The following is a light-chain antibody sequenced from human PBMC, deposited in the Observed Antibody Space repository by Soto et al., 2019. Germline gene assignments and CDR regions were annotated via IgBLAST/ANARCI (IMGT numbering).Light chain of an antibody. J-gene: IGKJ2*01. CDR3: QQYGGVPYT. CDR1: ESISRDY. CDR2: GAS. Sequence: EIVLTQSPDTLSLSPGQRATLSCRASESISRDYLAWYQQRLGQAPRLLIYGASSGATGIPDRFSGSGSGTDFTLTISRLEPEDFAIYYCQQYGGVPYTFGQGTKLEIK. V-gene: IGKV3-20*01.